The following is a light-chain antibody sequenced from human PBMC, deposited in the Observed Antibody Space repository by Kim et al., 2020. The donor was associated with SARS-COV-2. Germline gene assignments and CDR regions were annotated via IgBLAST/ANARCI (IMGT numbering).Light chain of an antibody. CDR2: DAS. J-gene: IGKJ1*01. V-gene: IGKV3-20*01. Sequence: DIVLTQSAGTLSLSPGETATLSCRASQTVGANFLAWYQQKPGQAPRLLIYDASTRASGIPDRFSGSGSGTDFTLTISRLEPEDFAVYSCQQYGGSPWTFGQGTKVDIK. CDR3: QQYGGSPWT. CDR1: QTVGANF.